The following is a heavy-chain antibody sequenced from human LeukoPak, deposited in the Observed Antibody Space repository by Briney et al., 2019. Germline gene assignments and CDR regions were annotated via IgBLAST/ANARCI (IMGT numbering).Heavy chain of an antibody. Sequence: GGSLRLSCAASGFTFSSYAMHWVRQAPGKGLEWAAVISYDGSNKYYADSVKGRFTISRDNSKNTLYLQMNSLRAEDTAVYYCASGGWLLWGWFDPWGQGTLVTVSS. CDR3: ASGGWLLWGWFDP. CDR1: GFTFSSYA. CDR2: ISYDGSNK. V-gene: IGHV3-30*04. D-gene: IGHD3-3*01. J-gene: IGHJ5*02.